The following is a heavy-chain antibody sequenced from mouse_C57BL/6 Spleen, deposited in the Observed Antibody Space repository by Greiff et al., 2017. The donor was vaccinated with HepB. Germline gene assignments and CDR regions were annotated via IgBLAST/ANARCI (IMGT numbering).Heavy chain of an antibody. CDR2: ISSGSSTI. D-gene: IGHD1-1*01. CDR3: ARPLLRSYAMDY. J-gene: IGHJ4*01. Sequence: EVKLMESGGGLVKPGGSLKLSCAASGFTFSDYGMHWVRQAPEKGLEWVAYISSGSSTIYYADTVKGRFPISRDNAKNTLFLQMTSLRSEDTAMYYCARPLLRSYAMDYWGQGTSVTVSS. CDR1: GFTFSDYG. V-gene: IGHV5-17*01.